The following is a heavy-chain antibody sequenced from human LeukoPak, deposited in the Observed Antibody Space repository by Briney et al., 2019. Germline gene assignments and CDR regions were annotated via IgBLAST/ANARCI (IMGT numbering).Heavy chain of an antibody. V-gene: IGHV3-21*04. CDR3: ARDARQQLVERFDY. J-gene: IGHJ4*02. CDR1: GFIFNIYS. Sequence: PGGSLRLSCAASGFIFNIYSMNWVRQAPGKGLEWVSSITSSGNYIYYADSVKGRFTISRDNAKNSLYLQMNSLRAEDTAVYYCARDARQQLVERFDYWGQGTLVTVSS. CDR2: ITSSGNYI. D-gene: IGHD6-13*01.